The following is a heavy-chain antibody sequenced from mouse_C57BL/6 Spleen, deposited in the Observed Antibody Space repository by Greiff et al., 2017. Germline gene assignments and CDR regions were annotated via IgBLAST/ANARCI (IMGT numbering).Heavy chain of an antibody. CDR2: INPYNGGT. Sequence: VQLKESGPVLVKPGASVKMSCKASGYTFTDYYMNWVKQSHGKSLEWIGVINPYNGGTSYNQKFKGKATLTVDKSSSTAYMELNSLTSEDSAVYYCARSGGSSLYWYFDVWGTGTTVTVSS. J-gene: IGHJ1*03. CDR3: ARSGGSSLYWYFDV. D-gene: IGHD1-1*01. V-gene: IGHV1-19*01. CDR1: GYTFTDYY.